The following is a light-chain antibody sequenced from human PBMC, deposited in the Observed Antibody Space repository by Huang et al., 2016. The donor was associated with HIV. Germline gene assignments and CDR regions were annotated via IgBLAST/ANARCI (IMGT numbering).Light chain of an antibody. Sequence: DIQMTQSLSSLSASVRNRVTITCRASQAIAKSLAWYQQKPGKAPKLLLYAASRLESGVPSRFSGSGSGTDYTLTISSLQPEDFATYYCQQYHSTPYTFGQGTKLEIK. V-gene: IGKV1-NL1*01. CDR2: AAS. J-gene: IGKJ2*01. CDR1: QAIAKS. CDR3: QQYHSTPYT.